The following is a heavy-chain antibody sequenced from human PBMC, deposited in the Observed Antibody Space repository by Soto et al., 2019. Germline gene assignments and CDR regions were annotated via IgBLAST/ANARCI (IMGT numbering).Heavy chain of an antibody. CDR3: AKSPGSHYYYAMDV. Sequence: EVQVLESGGGLVQPGGSLRLSCAASGFIFSNYAFNWVRQAPGKGLEWVSGISYSGGSTNYADSVKGRFTFSRDNSKNTLYLQMDSLRAEDTAVYYCAKSPGSHYYYAMDVW. CDR1: GFIFSNYA. V-gene: IGHV3-23*01. J-gene: IGHJ6*01. CDR2: ISYSGGST.